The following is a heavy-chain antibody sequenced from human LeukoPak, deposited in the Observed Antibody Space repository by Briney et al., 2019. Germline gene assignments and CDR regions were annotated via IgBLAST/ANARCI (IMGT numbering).Heavy chain of an antibody. CDR3: GRRLGYCSDGSCYSLNY. Sequence: ASVKVSCKASGYIFSSYDINWVRQATGQGLEWMGWMNPNSGNTGYAQKFQGRVTMTRNTSVSTAYMELSSLRSEDTGVYYCGRRLGYCSDGSCYSLNYWGQGTPVTVSS. CDR2: MNPNSGNT. CDR1: GYIFSSYD. V-gene: IGHV1-8*02. D-gene: IGHD2-15*01. J-gene: IGHJ4*02.